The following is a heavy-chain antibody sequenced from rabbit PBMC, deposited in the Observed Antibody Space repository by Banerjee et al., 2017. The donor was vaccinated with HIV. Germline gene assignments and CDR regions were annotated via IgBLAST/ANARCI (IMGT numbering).Heavy chain of an antibody. CDR2: IYAGSSGST. V-gene: IGHV1S45*01. Sequence: QEQLEESGGDLVKPEGSLTLTCTASGFSFSSSYWICWVRQAPGKGLEWIACIYAGSSGSTYYASWAKGRFTISKTSSTTVTLQMTSLTAADTATYFCARAIVLEGSDLWGPGTLVTVS. D-gene: IGHD1-1*01. J-gene: IGHJ6*01. CDR3: ARAIVLEGSDL. CDR1: GFSFSSSYW.